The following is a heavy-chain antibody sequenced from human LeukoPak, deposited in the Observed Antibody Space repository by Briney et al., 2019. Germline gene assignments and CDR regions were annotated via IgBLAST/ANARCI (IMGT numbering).Heavy chain of an antibody. J-gene: IGHJ4*02. V-gene: IGHV3-21*01. CDR3: ARDLGTAMPYYFDY. Sequence: GGSLRLSCAASGFTFSSYAMHWVRQAPGKGLEWVSSISSSSSYIYYADSVKGRFTISRDNAKNSLYLQMNSLRAEDTAVYYCARDLGTAMPYYFDYWGQGTLVTVSS. D-gene: IGHD5-18*01. CDR2: ISSSSSYI. CDR1: GFTFSSYA.